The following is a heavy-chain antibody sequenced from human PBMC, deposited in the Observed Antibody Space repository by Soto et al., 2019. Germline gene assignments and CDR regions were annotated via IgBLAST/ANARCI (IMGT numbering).Heavy chain of an antibody. D-gene: IGHD3-9*01. CDR3: ARRGYDILTLHMDV. CDR1: GGSISSSSYY. Sequence: SETLSLTCTVSGGSISSSSYYWGWIRQPPGKGLEWIGSIYYSGSTYYNPSLKSRVTISVDTSKNQFSLKLSSVTAADTAVYYCARRGYDILTLHMDVWGKGTTVTVSS. J-gene: IGHJ6*03. CDR2: IYYSGST. V-gene: IGHV4-39*01.